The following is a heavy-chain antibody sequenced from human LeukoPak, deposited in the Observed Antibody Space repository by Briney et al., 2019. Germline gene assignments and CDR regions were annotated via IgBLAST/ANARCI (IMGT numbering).Heavy chain of an antibody. V-gene: IGHV1-69*05. CDR1: GGTFSSYA. CDR2: IIPIFGTA. J-gene: IGHJ3*02. D-gene: IGHD3-22*01. Sequence: PVKVSCKASGGTFSSYAISWVRQAPGQRLEWMGSIIPIFGTANYAQKFQGRVTITTDEPTSTAYMELSSLRSEDTAVYYCARAFDSSHDAFDIWGQGTMVTVSS. CDR3: ARAFDSSHDAFDI.